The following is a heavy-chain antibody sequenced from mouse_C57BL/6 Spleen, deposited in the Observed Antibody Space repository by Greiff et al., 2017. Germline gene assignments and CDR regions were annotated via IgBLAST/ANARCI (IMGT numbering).Heavy chain of an antibody. D-gene: IGHD2-2*01. J-gene: IGHJ3*01. Sequence: QVQLQQSGPELVKPGASVKISCKASGYAFSSSWMNWVKQRPGKGLEWIGRIYPGDGDTNYNGKFKGKATLTADKSSSTAYMQLSSLTSEDSAVYFCARFGYDGGAWFACWGQGTLVTVSA. CDR3: ARFGYDGGAWFAC. CDR1: GYAFSSSW. CDR2: IYPGDGDT. V-gene: IGHV1-82*01.